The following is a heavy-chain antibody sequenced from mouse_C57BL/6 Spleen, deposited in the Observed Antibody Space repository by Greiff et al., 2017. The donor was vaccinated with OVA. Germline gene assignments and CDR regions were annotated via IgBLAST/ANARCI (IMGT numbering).Heavy chain of an antibody. Sequence: VQLQQSGAELVKPGASVKLSCKASGYTFTSYWMHWVKQRPGQGLEWIGMIHPNSGSTNYNEKFKSKATLTVDKSSSTAYMQLSSLTSEDSAVYYCAPITTVVAGMDYWGQGTSVTVSS. D-gene: IGHD1-1*01. V-gene: IGHV1-64*01. CDR2: IHPNSGST. CDR3: APITTVVAGMDY. J-gene: IGHJ4*01. CDR1: GYTFTSYW.